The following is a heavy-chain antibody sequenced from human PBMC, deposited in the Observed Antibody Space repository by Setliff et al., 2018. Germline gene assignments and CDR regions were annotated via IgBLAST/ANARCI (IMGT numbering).Heavy chain of an antibody. Sequence: ASVKVSCKASGYTFTSYGVSWVRQAPGQGLEWMGWISAYNGNINYAQKFQGRVTMTTDTYTSTVNMELRSLRSDDTAVYYCVRAPPTVVIPPGRAFFDPWGQGTLVTVSS. CDR1: GYTFTSYG. CDR2: ISAYNGNI. J-gene: IGHJ5*02. D-gene: IGHD2-2*01. CDR3: VRAPPTVVIPPGRAFFDP. V-gene: IGHV1-18*01.